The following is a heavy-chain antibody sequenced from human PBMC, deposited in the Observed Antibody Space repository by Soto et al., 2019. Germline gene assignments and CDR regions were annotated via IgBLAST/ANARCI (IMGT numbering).Heavy chain of an antibody. CDR1: GGTFSSYA. D-gene: IGHD3-10*01. J-gene: IGHJ6*02. Sequence: ASVKVSFKASGGTFSSYAISWVRQAPGQGLEWLGGIIPIFGTANYAQKFQGRVTITADESTGTAYMELSSLRSEDTAVYYCARGAITRVRGGPKVASGMDVWGQATTVTVSS. CDR3: ARGAITRVRGGPKVASGMDV. CDR2: IIPIFGTA. V-gene: IGHV1-69*13.